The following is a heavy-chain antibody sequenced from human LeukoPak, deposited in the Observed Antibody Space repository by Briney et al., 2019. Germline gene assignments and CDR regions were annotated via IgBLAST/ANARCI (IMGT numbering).Heavy chain of an antibody. D-gene: IGHD6-6*01. CDR3: ARGLAEYNRYFDY. CDR1: GFTFSGYW. CDR2: IKQDGSEK. V-gene: IGHV3-7*01. Sequence: GGSLRLSCAASGFTFSGYWMSWVRQATGKGLEWVASIKQDGSEKYYVDSVKGRFTISRDNAKNSLYLQMNSLRAEDTAVYYCARGLAEYNRYFDYWGQGTLVTVSS. J-gene: IGHJ4*02.